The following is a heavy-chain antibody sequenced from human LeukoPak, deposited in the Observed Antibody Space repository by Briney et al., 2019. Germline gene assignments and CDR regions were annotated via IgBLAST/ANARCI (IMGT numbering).Heavy chain of an antibody. CDR3: ARGGYFDWLRAFDI. CDR1: GFIFSSYG. D-gene: IGHD3-9*01. J-gene: IGHJ3*02. CDR2: ISSSRNYI. Sequence: GGFLRLSCAASGFIFSSYGMNWVRQAPGKGLEWVSSISSSRNYIYYADSAKGRFTISRDNAKNSLYLQMNSLRAEDTAVYYCARGGYFDWLRAFDIWGQGTMVTVSS. V-gene: IGHV3-21*06.